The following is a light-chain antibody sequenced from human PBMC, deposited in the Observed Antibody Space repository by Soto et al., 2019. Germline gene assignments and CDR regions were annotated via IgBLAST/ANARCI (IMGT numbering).Light chain of an antibody. CDR2: EVT. CDR3: SSYTSSSTLEVV. CDR1: SSDVGSYSH. J-gene: IGLJ2*01. V-gene: IGLV2-14*01. Sequence: QSALTQPASVSGSPGQSITISCSGTSSDVGSYSHVAWYQQFPGKTPKLIIYEVTYRPSGVSNRFSGSKSGNTASLTISGLQAEDEADYYCSSYTSSSTLEVVFGGGTKLTVL.